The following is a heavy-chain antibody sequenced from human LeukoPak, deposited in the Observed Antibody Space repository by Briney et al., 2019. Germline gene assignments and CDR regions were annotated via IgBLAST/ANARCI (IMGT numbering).Heavy chain of an antibody. CDR2: ISYDGSNK. J-gene: IGHJ4*02. CDR1: GFTFSSYA. D-gene: IGHD3-22*01. Sequence: GGSLRLSCAASGFTFSSYAMHWVRQAPGKGLEWVAVISYDGSNKYYADSVKGRFTISRDNSKNTLHLQMNSLRAEDTAVYYCARVRADSSGHDIDYWGQGTLVTVSS. V-gene: IGHV3-30-3*01. CDR3: ARVRADSSGHDIDY.